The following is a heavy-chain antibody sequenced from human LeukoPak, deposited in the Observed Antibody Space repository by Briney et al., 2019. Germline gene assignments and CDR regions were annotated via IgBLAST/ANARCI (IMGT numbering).Heavy chain of an antibody. V-gene: IGHV4-59*01. CDR3: AREVAGDYFDY. CDR2: IYYSGST. Sequence: SETLSLTCTVSGGSISSYYWSWIRQPPGKGLEWIGYIYYSGSTNYNPSLKGRVTISVDTSKNQFSLKLSSVTAADTAVYYCAREVAGDYFDYWGQGTLVTVSS. CDR1: GGSISSYY. D-gene: IGHD6-19*01. J-gene: IGHJ4*02.